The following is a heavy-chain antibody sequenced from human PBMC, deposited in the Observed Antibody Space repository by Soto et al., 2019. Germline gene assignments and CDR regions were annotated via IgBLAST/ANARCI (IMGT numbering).Heavy chain of an antibody. J-gene: IGHJ4*02. CDR1: GFTFDSYA. V-gene: IGHV3-23*01. Sequence: EVQLLESGGGLVQPGGSLRLSCAASGFTFDSYAMAWVRQAPGKGLEWVSTISGSGDSTNYADSVKGRFTISRDNSKNKLFLQMNSLRSEYTAFYYCAKDRVCVTTICYTAFDCWGQGTLVTVSS. D-gene: IGHD2-2*01. CDR3: AKDRVCVTTICYTAFDC. CDR2: ISGSGDST.